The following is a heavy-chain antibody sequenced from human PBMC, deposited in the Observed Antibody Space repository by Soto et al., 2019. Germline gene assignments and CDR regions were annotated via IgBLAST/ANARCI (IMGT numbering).Heavy chain of an antibody. D-gene: IGHD6-6*01. J-gene: IGHJ4*02. CDR3: ARTPRLYSSSSTGSDY. Sequence: EASVKVSCKASGGAFSSYAISWVRQAPGQGLEWMGGIIPIFGTANYAQKFQGRVTITADESTSTAYMELSSLRSEDTAVYYCARTPRLYSSSSTGSDYWGQGTLVTVSS. CDR1: GGAFSSYA. V-gene: IGHV1-69*13. CDR2: IIPIFGTA.